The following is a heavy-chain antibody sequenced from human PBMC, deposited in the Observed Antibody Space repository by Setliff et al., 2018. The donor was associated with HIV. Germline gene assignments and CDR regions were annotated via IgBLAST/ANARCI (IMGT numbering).Heavy chain of an antibody. Sequence: GESLKISCAASGFTFSTYAMGWVRQAPGKGLERVSTVGAVGAPTHYAESVKGRFTISKDNSKNTLYLQMSSLRDEDTAVYYCAKVFAYGVDGFDIWGQGTMVTVSS. D-gene: IGHD4-17*01. J-gene: IGHJ3*02. V-gene: IGHV3-23*01. CDR2: VGAVGAPT. CDR3: AKVFAYGVDGFDI. CDR1: GFTFSTYA.